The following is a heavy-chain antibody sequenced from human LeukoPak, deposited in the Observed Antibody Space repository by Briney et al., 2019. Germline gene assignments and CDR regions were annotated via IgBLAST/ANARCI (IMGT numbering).Heavy chain of an antibody. V-gene: IGHV4-34*01. CDR1: GGSFSGYY. D-gene: IGHD2-15*01. J-gene: IGHJ5*02. CDR2: INHSGST. CDR3: ARGLVVVAATTRYNWFDP. Sequence: SETLSLTCAVYGGSFSGYYWSWIRQPPGKGLEWIGEINHSGSTNYNPSLKSRVTISVDTSKNQFSLKLSSATAADTAVYYCARGLVVVAATTRYNWFDPWGQGTLVTVSS.